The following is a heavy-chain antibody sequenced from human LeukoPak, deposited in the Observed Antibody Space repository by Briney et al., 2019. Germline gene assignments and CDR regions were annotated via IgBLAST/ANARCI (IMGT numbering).Heavy chain of an antibody. CDR2: IYYSGST. J-gene: IGHJ5*02. V-gene: IGHV4-59*01. CDR3: ARAADSGTPRVWFDP. Sequence: NPSETLSLTCTVSGGSISSYYWSWIRQPPGKGLEWIGYIYYSGSTNYNPSLKSRVTISVDTSKNQFSLKLSSVTAADTAVYYCARAADSGTPRVWFDPWGQGTLVTVSS. D-gene: IGHD1-26*01. CDR1: GGSISSYY.